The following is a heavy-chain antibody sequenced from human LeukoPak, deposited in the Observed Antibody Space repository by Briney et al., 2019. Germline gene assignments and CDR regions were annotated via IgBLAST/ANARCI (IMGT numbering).Heavy chain of an antibody. CDR1: GYTFTSYY. CDR2: INPSGGST. D-gene: IGHD2-15*01. CDR3: ARGGSGGSWEYYFDY. J-gene: IGHJ4*02. Sequence: GASVKVSCKASGYTFTSYYMHWVRQAPGQGLEWMGIINPSGGSTSYAQKFQGRATMTRDTSTSTVYMELSSLRSEDTAVYYCARGGSGGSWEYYFDYWGQGTLVTVSS. V-gene: IGHV1-46*01.